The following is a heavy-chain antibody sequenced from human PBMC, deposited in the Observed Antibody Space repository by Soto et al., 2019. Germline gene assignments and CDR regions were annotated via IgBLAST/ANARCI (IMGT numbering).Heavy chain of an antibody. J-gene: IGHJ6*03. Sequence: SETLSLTCAVYGGSFSGYYWSWIRQPPGKGLEWIGEINHSGSTNYNPSLKSRVTISVDTSKNQFSLKLSSVTAADTAVYYCARGSGVLSSIAAHHNYYYYMDVWGKGTTVTVSS. D-gene: IGHD6-6*01. CDR3: ARGSGVLSSIAAHHNYYYYMDV. CDR1: GGSFSGYY. V-gene: IGHV4-34*01. CDR2: INHSGST.